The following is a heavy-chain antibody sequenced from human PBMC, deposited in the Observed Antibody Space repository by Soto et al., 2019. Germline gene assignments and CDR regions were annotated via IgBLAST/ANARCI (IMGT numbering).Heavy chain of an antibody. CDR3: AKGLRRLLRTQYYYGLDV. CDR2: ISGSGGNT. J-gene: IGHJ6*02. D-gene: IGHD3-16*01. V-gene: IGHV3-23*01. CDR1: GFTFSPYA. Sequence: PGGSLRLSCAASGFTFSPYAMTWVRQAPGKGLGWVSSISGSGGNTNYADSVKGRFTVSRDNSKRTLSLQMNSLTEEDTAIYYCAKGLRRLLRTQYYYGLDVWGRGTTVTVSS.